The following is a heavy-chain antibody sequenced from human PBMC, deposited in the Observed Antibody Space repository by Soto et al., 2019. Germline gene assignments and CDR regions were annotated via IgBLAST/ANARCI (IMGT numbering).Heavy chain of an antibody. V-gene: IGHV4-30-4*01. CDR1: GGSISSGDYY. Sequence: QVQLQESGPGLVKPSQTLSLTCTVSGGSISSGDYYWSWIRQPPGKGLEWIGYIYYSGSTYYNPALKRRVTISVDTSKNQCSLKLSSVTAADTAVYYCARAQGSGFLVSWGQGTLVTVSS. J-gene: IGHJ4*02. CDR2: IYYSGST. CDR3: ARAQGSGFLVS. D-gene: IGHD3-10*01.